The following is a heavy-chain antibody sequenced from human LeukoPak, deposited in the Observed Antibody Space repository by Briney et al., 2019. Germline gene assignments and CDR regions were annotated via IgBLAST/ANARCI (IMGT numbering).Heavy chain of an antibody. J-gene: IGHJ5*02. CDR3: ARDRCRRLLYSSGWYWWFDP. CDR2: ISAYNGNT. D-gene: IGHD6-19*01. V-gene: IGHV1-18*01. CDR1: GYTFTSYG. Sequence: ASVKVSCKSSGYTFTSYGISWVRQAPGQGLEWMGWISAYNGNTNYAQKLQGRVTMTTDTSTSTAYMELRSLRSDDTAVYYCARDRCRRLLYSSGWYWWFDPWGQGTLVTVSS.